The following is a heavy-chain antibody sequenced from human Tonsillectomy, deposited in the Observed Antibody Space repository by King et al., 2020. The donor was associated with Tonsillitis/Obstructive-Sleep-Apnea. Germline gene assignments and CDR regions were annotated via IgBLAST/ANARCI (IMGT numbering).Heavy chain of an antibody. D-gene: IGHD6-13*01. CDR1: GYSFTNYW. J-gene: IGHJ4*02. CDR3: ARLNPSSWSLDY. CDR2: IYPGDSDP. Sequence: VQLVESGAEVKKPGESVKISCKGSGYSFTNYWIGWVRQMPGKGLERMGIIYPGDSDPRYSPSFQGQVTISADKSISTAYLQWSSLKASDTAMYYCARLNPSSWSLDYWGQGTLVSVSS. V-gene: IGHV5-51*01.